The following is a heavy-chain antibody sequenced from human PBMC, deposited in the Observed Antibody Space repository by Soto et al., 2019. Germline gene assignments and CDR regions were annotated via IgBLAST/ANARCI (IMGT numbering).Heavy chain of an antibody. V-gene: IGHV3-43*01. Sequence: GESLKISCAASGFTFDDYTMHWVRQAPGKGLEWASLISWDGGSTYYADSVKGRFTISRDNSKNSLYLQMNSLRTEDTALYYCAKDTISQDAFDIWGQGTMVTVSS. J-gene: IGHJ3*02. D-gene: IGHD2-21*01. CDR1: GFTFDDYT. CDR3: AKDTISQDAFDI. CDR2: ISWDGGST.